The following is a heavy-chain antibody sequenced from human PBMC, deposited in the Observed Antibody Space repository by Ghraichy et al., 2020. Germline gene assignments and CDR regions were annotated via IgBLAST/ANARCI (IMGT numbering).Heavy chain of an antibody. J-gene: IGHJ4*02. CDR3: AREGCSSTGCNDDY. CDR1: GFTFSSHW. V-gene: IGHV3-7*01. Sequence: GGSLRLSCAASGFTFSSHWMTWVRQAPGKGLEWVANIKQDGSQTYYVDSVKGRFTISRDNAKNSLYLQMNSLRAEDTAVYYCAREGCSSTGCNDDYWGQGTLVTVSS. D-gene: IGHD2-2*01. CDR2: IKQDGSQT.